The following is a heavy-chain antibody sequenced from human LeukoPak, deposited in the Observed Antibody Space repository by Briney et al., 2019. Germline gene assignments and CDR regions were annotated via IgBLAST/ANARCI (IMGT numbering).Heavy chain of an antibody. D-gene: IGHD5-12*01. CDR3: ARGPDRMYSGYDSTDY. Sequence: PSETLSLTCAVYGGSFSGYYWSWIRQPPGKGLEWIGEINHSGSTNYNPSLKSRVTISVDTSKNQFSLKLSSVTAADTAVYYCARGPDRMYSGYDSTDYWGQGTLSPSPQ. CDR2: INHSGST. CDR1: GGSFSGYY. V-gene: IGHV4-34*01. J-gene: IGHJ4*02.